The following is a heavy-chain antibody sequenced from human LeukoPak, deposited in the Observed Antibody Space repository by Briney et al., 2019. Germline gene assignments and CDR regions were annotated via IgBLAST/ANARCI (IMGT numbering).Heavy chain of an antibody. CDR3: ARDQRSYDILTGYYPDFDY. CDR1: GFTFTSSA. Sequence: TSVKVSCKASGFTFTSSAVQWVRQARGQRLEWIGWIVVGSGNTNYAQKFQERVTITRDMSTSTAYMELSSLRSEDTAVYYCARDQRSYDILTGYYPDFDYWGQGTLVTVSS. CDR2: IVVGSGNT. D-gene: IGHD3-9*01. J-gene: IGHJ4*02. V-gene: IGHV1-58*01.